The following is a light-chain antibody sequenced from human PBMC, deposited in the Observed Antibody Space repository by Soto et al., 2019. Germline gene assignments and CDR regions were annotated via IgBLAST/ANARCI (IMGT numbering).Light chain of an antibody. Sequence: QSVLPQPASVSGSPRQSVTISCTGPRSDIGDSNFISWYQHSPGKAPRLLIYEVNNRPSGVSKRFSGSKAGNTASLTISGLLDDYESIYFRPPLRSGTTTLFGSGTKSTLL. J-gene: IGLJ1*01. V-gene: IGLV2-14*01. CDR3: PPLRSGTTTL. CDR1: RSDIGDSNF. CDR2: EVN.